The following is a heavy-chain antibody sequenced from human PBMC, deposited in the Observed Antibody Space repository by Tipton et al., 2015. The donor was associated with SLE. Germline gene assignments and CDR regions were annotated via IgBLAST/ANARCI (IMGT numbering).Heavy chain of an antibody. J-gene: IGHJ3*02. CDR1: GFTFSSYA. CDR3: AKVAHPGRGLAAFDI. Sequence: SLRLSCAASGFTFSSYAMHWVRQAPGKGLEWVSSISSSSSYIYYADSVKGRFTISRDNSKNTLYLQMNSLRAEDTAVYYCAKVAHPGRGLAAFDIWGQGTMVTVSS. D-gene: IGHD3-10*01. V-gene: IGHV3-21*04. CDR2: ISSSSSYI.